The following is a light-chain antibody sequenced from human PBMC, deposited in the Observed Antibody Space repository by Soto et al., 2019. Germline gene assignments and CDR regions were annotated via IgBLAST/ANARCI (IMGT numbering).Light chain of an antibody. J-gene: IGKJ2*01. CDR1: QSISNY. CDR2: TAS. V-gene: IGKV1-39*01. Sequence: DIQMTQSPSSLSASVGDRVTINCRASQSISNYLHWYQHKPGRAPKLLIYTASSLQSGVPSRFSVSGSCKDFTLTISSLQPEDFATYYCQHSYNTQYTLGQGAKVDI. CDR3: QHSYNTQYT.